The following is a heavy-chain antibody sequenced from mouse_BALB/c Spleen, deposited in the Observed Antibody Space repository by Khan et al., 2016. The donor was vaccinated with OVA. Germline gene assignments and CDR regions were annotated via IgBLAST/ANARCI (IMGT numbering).Heavy chain of an antibody. Sequence: EVELVESGGGLVKPGGSLELSCAASGLTFSIYAMSWVRQTPEKRLEWVASISTGGSTYYVHSVKGRFTISTDNARNMLYLGMSSLRSEDKAMYYCARGDYHGRGYFDGWGAGTLVTVSS. CDR1: GLTFSIYA. CDR3: ARGDYHGRGYFDG. D-gene: IGHD1-2*01. J-gene: IGHJ1*01. CDR2: ISTGGST. V-gene: IGHV5-6-5*01.